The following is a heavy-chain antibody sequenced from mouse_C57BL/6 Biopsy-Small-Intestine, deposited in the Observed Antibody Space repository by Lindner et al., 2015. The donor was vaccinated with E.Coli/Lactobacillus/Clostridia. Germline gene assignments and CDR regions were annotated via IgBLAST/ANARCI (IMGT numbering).Heavy chain of an antibody. CDR3: ARADGYSLDF. CDR2: VFPHNGGT. D-gene: IGHD2-3*01. Sequence: LQESGPELVKPGASVKMSCRASGYTFTDYNMDWVKQRHGKSLEWIGNVFPHNGGTDYNQKFKNKATLTVDKSSSIAYMELHSLTSEDSAVYYCARADGYSLDFWGQGTTLTVSS. CDR1: GYTFTDYN. V-gene: IGHV1-34*02. J-gene: IGHJ2*01.